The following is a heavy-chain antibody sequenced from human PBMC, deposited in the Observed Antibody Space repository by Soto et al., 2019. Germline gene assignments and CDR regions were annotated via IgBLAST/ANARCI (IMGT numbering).Heavy chain of an antibody. Sequence: EVQLLESEGGLVQPGGSLRLPCAASGFTFSNYAMSWVRQAPGKGLEWLSTISGSGGSIYYADSVKGRFTISRDNSQNTLDLQMNSLRAEDTSLYYCAKARGYSSGGMDVWGQGTTVTVSS. D-gene: IGHD6-25*01. CDR1: GFTFSNYA. J-gene: IGHJ6*02. CDR2: ISGSGGSI. V-gene: IGHV3-23*01. CDR3: AKARGYSSGGMDV.